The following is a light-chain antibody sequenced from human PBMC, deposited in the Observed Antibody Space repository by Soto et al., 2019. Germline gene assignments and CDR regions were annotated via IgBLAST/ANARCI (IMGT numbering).Light chain of an antibody. CDR2: GNN. Sequence: QSVLTQPPSVSGAPGQRVTISCTGSSSNIGAGYDVHWYQQLPGTAPRLLIFGNNNRPSGVPDRFSGSKPGTSASLAITGLQAGDEADYYCQSYDSSLSAWVFGGGTKLTVL. V-gene: IGLV1-40*01. CDR1: SSNIGAGYD. J-gene: IGLJ3*02. CDR3: QSYDSSLSAWV.